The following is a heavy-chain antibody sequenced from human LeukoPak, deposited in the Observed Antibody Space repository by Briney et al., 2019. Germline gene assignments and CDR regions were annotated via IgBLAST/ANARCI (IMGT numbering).Heavy chain of an antibody. CDR1: GGSISSYY. J-gene: IGHJ6*03. D-gene: IGHD3-10*01. CDR3: AREIGAYYYGSGTLGYMDV. CDR2: IDYSGST. V-gene: IGHV4-59*12. Sequence: PSETLSLTCTVSGGSISSYYWSWIRQPPGKGLEWIGYIDYSGSTNYNPSLKSRVTMSVDTSKNQFSLKLSSVTAADTAVYYCAREIGAYYYGSGTLGYMDVWGKGTTVTVSS.